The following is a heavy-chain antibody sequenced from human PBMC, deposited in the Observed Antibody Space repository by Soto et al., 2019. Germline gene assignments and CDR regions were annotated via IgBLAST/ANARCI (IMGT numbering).Heavy chain of an antibody. Sequence: GGSLRLSCAASGFTFSSYGMHWVRQAPGKGLEWVAVIWYDGSNKYYADSVKGRFTISRDNSKNTLYLQMNSLRAEDTAVYYCARAAFLEWLFQMDVWGKGTTVTVSS. D-gene: IGHD3-3*02. J-gene: IGHJ6*04. CDR2: IWYDGSNK. CDR1: GFTFSSYG. CDR3: ARAAFLEWLFQMDV. V-gene: IGHV3-33*01.